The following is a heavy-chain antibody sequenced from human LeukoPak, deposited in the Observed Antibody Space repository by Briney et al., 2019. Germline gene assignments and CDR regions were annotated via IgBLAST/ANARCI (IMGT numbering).Heavy chain of an antibody. Sequence: GGSLRLSCAASGFTFSSYGMHWVRQAPGKGLEWVSYISSSSSTIYYADSVRGRFTISRDNAKNSLYLQMNSLRAEDTAVYYCARDASPGRTVTTSQYYYYYYYMDVWGKGTTVTVSS. CDR1: GFTFSSYG. CDR2: ISSSSSTI. J-gene: IGHJ6*03. V-gene: IGHV3-48*01. CDR3: ARDASPGRTVTTSQYYYYYYYMDV. D-gene: IGHD4-17*01.